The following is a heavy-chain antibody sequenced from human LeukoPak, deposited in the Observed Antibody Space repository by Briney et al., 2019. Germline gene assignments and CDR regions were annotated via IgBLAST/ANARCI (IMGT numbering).Heavy chain of an antibody. CDR1: GFTFSSYG. Sequence: GGSLRLSCAASGFTFSSYGMHWVRQAPGKGLEWVAVIWYDGSDKYYAESVKGRFTISRDNSKNTLYLQMNSLRAEDTAVYYCARDQYTSSWRTMDYWGQGTLVTVSS. J-gene: IGHJ4*02. D-gene: IGHD6-13*01. V-gene: IGHV3-33*01. CDR3: ARDQYTSSWRTMDY. CDR2: IWYDGSDK.